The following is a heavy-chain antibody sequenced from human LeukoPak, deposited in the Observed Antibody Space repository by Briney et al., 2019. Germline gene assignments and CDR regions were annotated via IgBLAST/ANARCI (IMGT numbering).Heavy chain of an antibody. J-gene: IGHJ4*02. D-gene: IGHD2-8*02. CDR1: GFILSSYC. V-gene: IGHV3-74*01. CDR3: ARGLLGIDY. Sequence: PGGSLRLSCAASGFILSSYCMHWLRHVRGKGLVGVSVIYTDGSSTPYADSVKCRFTISRDNARNTLYLQMDSLRPEDTAIYYCARGLLGIDYWGPGTLVTVSS. CDR2: IYTDGSST.